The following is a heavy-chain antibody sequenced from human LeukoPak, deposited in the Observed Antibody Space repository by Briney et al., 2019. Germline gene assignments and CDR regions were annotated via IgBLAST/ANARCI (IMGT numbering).Heavy chain of an antibody. CDR3: ARSYYYDSSGYFDY. CDR1: GGSISSYY. D-gene: IGHD3-22*01. Sequence: PSETLSLTCTVSGGSISSYYWSWIRQPPGKGLEWIGYIYYSGSTNYNPSLKSRVTISVDTSKNQFSLKLSSVTAADPAVYYCARSYYYDSSGYFDYWGQGTLVTVSS. J-gene: IGHJ4*02. V-gene: IGHV4-59*12. CDR2: IYYSGST.